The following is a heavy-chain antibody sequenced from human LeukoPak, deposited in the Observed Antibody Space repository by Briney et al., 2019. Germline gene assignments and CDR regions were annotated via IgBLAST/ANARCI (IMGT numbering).Heavy chain of an antibody. V-gene: IGHV1-3*01. J-gene: IGHJ4*02. Sequence: ASVKVSCKASGYTFTSYAMHWVRQAPGQRLEWMGWINAGNGNTKYSQEFRGRVTITRDTSASTAYMELSSLRSDDTAVYYCARSLLLWSDYWGQGTLVTVSS. CDR3: ARSLLLWSDY. CDR2: INAGNGNT. D-gene: IGHD2-15*01. CDR1: GYTFTSYA.